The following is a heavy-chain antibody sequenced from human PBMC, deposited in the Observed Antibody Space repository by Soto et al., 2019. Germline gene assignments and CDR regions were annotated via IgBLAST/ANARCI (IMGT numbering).Heavy chain of an antibody. Sequence: SETLSLTCAVYGGSFSGYYWSWIRQPPGKGLEWIGEINHSGSTNYNPSLKSRVTISVDTSKNQFSLKLSSVTAADTAVYYCARELIAVAGATCDYWGQGTLVTVSS. CDR3: ARELIAVAGATCDY. CDR1: GGSFSGYY. V-gene: IGHV4-34*01. CDR2: INHSGST. J-gene: IGHJ4*02. D-gene: IGHD6-19*01.